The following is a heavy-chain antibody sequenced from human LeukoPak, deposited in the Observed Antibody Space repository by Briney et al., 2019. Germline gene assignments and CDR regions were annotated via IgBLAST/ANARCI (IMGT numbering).Heavy chain of an antibody. D-gene: IGHD3-3*01. CDR3: ARDLGYYDFWSGSRGDAFDI. CDR1: GDSISSYY. J-gene: IGHJ3*02. V-gene: IGHV4-59*01. CDR2: IYYSGST. Sequence: SETLSLTCTVSGDSISSYYWSWIRQPPGKGLEWIGYIYYSGSTNYNPSLKSRVTISIDTSKNQFSLKLTSVTAADTAVYYCARDLGYYDFWSGSRGDAFDIWGQGTMVTVSS.